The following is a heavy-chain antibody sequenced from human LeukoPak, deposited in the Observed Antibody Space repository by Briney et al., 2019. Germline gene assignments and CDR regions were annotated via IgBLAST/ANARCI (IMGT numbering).Heavy chain of an antibody. J-gene: IGHJ4*02. CDR1: GYTFTGYY. D-gene: IGHD3-10*01. CDR3: ARGPLLLHETPPDYGSGSYYG. CDR2: INPNSGGT. Sequence: GASVKVSCKASGYTFTGYYMHWVRQAPGQGLEWMGWINPNSGGTNYAQKFQGRVTMTRDTSISTAYMELSRLRSDDTAVYYCARGPLLLHETPPDYGSGSYYGWGQGTLVTVSS. V-gene: IGHV1-2*02.